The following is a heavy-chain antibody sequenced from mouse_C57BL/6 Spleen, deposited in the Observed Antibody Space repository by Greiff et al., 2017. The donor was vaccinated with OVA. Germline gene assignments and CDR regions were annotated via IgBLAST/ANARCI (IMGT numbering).Heavy chain of an antibody. V-gene: IGHV1-50*01. CDR2: IDPSDSYT. CDR1: GYTFTSYW. Sequence: QVQLQQPGAELVKPGASVKLSCKASGYTFTSYWMQWVKQRPGQGLEWIGEIDPSDSYTNYNQKFKGKATLTVDTSSSTAYMQLSSLTSEDSAVYYCARALGSGPFDYWGQGTTLTVSS. J-gene: IGHJ2*01. CDR3: ARALGSGPFDY. D-gene: IGHD1-3*01.